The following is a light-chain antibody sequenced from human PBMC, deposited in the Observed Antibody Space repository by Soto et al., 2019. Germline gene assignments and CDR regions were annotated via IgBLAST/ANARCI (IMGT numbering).Light chain of an antibody. CDR1: QSISFW. Sequence: DIQMTQSPSTLSASVGDRVTITCRASQSISFWLAWYQQKPGKAPKLLIYDASSLETGVPSRFSGSGSGTEFTLTISSLQPDDFATYYCQQYNSHSSFGQGTKLEIK. J-gene: IGKJ2*01. CDR2: DAS. V-gene: IGKV1-5*01. CDR3: QQYNSHSS.